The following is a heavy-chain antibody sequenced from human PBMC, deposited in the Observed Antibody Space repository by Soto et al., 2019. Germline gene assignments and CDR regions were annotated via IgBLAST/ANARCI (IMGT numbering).Heavy chain of an antibody. V-gene: IGHV3-30-3*01. Sequence: GGSLRRSWAASGFTFSSYAMHWVGQAPGKGLEWVAYMSYDGSNKYYADSVTGRFTISRDISKNTLYLEMNSLRAEDTAVYYCARDLVPTIVGAQPLDYWGQGTPVTVSS. CDR1: GFTFSSYA. CDR2: MSYDGSNK. D-gene: IGHD1-26*01. J-gene: IGHJ4*02. CDR3: ARDLVPTIVGAQPLDY.